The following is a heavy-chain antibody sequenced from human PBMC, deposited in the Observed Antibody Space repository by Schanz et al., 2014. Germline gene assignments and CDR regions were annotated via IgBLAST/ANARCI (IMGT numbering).Heavy chain of an antibody. CDR2: TSTDGTKT. CDR1: GFTFSSYG. CDR3: VKDLQRELLRDDHYYGMDV. Sequence: QVQLVESGGGVVQPGRSLRLSCAASGFTFSSYGMHWVRQAPGQGLEKVAVTSTDGTKTYYAASVRGRFTISRDNSKNTVYLQMNSLRAEDTAVYYCVKDLQRELLRDDHYYGMDVWGQGTTVTVSS. V-gene: IGHV3-30*18. D-gene: IGHD1-26*01. J-gene: IGHJ6*02.